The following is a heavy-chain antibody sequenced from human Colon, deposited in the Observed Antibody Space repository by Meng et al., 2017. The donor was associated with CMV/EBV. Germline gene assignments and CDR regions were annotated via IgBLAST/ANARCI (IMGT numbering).Heavy chain of an antibody. V-gene: IGHV3-23*01. Sequence: GESLKIFCAASGFPFSNFDMSWVRQAPGKGLEWVSVISGSGGSTYYADSAKGRFTISRDNSKNTVFLQMDSLRAEDTAIYYCAKAQIAISQYFYYYGMDVWGQGTTVTVSS. J-gene: IGHJ6*02. CDR1: GFPFSNFD. CDR3: AKAQIAISQYFYYYGMDV. CDR2: ISGSGGST. D-gene: IGHD2-21*01.